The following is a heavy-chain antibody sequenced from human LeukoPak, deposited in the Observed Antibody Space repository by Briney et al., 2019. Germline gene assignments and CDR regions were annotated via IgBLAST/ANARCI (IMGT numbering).Heavy chain of an antibody. D-gene: IGHD3-3*01. Sequence: ASVKVSCKASGYSFTSYYMHWVRQAPGQGLEWMGWINTNTGNPTYAQGFTGRFVFSLDTSVSTAYLQISSLKAEDTAVYYCARVDYDFWSGLSQYYFDYWGQGTLVTVSS. CDR1: GYSFTSYY. CDR3: ARVDYDFWSGLSQYYFDY. J-gene: IGHJ4*02. CDR2: INTNTGNP. V-gene: IGHV7-4-1*02.